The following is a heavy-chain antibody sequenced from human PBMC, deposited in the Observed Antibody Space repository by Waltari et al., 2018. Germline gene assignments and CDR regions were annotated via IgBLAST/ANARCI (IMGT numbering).Heavy chain of an antibody. V-gene: IGHV3-30*03. CDR2: ISHDGDAK. J-gene: IGHJ4*02. CDR3: ATAPQFIRHFDY. CDR1: GFSFGTYG. Sequence: QVQLVESGGGVVQPGRSLRLSCEVSGFSFGTYGFPWVRQAPGKGLEWVAVISHDGDAKSYADSVKGRFTISRDKSNNRVSLQMDSLRAEDTAVYYCATAPQFIRHFDYWGQGTLVTVSS.